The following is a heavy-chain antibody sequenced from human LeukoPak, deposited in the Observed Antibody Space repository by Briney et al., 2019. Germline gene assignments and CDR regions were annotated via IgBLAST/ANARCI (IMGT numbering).Heavy chain of an antibody. V-gene: IGHV4-39*07. J-gene: IGHJ4*02. CDR2: IYYSGST. CDR1: GGSISSSSYY. CDR3: ARSPVVVAATTFGY. Sequence: PSETLSLTCTVSGGSISSSSYYWGWIRQPPGKGLEWIGSIYYSGSTYYNPSLKSRVTISVDTSKNQFSLKLSSVTAADTAVYYCARSPVVVAATTFGYWGQGTLVTVSS. D-gene: IGHD2-15*01.